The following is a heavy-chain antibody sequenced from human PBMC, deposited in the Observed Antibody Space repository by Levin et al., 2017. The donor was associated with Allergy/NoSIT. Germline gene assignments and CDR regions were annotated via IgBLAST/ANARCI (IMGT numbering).Heavy chain of an antibody. CDR1: GFTFSSYW. Sequence: PGGSLRLSCAASGFTFSSYWMSWVRQAPGKGLEWVANIKQDGSEKYYVDSVKGRFTISRDNAKNSLYLQMNSLRAEDTAVYYCARDGLQYYYDSSGYIPPPMGPDYWGQGTLVTVSS. D-gene: IGHD3-22*01. CDR3: ARDGLQYYYDSSGYIPPPMGPDY. CDR2: IKQDGSEK. V-gene: IGHV3-7*01. J-gene: IGHJ4*02.